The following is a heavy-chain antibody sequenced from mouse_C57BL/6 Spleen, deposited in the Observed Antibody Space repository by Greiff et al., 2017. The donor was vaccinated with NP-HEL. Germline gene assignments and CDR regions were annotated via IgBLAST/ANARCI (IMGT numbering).Heavy chain of an antibody. V-gene: IGHV1-82*01. Sequence: QVQLQQSGPELVKPGASVKISCKASGYAFSSSWMNWVKQRPGKGLEWIGRIYPGDGDTNYNGKFKGKATLTADTSSSPAYMQLSSLTSEDSAVYFCARRYFDVWGTGTTVTVSS. CDR2: IYPGDGDT. J-gene: IGHJ1*03. CDR3: ARRYFDV. CDR1: GYAFSSSW.